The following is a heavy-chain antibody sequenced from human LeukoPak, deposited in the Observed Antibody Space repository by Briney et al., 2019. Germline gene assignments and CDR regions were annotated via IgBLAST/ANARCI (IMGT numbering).Heavy chain of an antibody. CDR3: AREGDGYRTTGYFDY. J-gene: IGHJ4*02. V-gene: IGHV3-53*01. Sequence: PGGSLRLSXAASGFTVSSNYMSWVRQAPGKGLEWVSVIYSGSSSYYADSVKGRFTISRDNSKNTLYLQMNSLRVEDTAVYYCAREGDGYRTTGYFDYWGQGTLVTVSS. CDR1: GFTVSSNY. CDR2: IYSGSSS. D-gene: IGHD5-24*01.